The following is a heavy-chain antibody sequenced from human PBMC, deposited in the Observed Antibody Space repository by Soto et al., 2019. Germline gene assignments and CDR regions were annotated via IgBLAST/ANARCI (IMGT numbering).Heavy chain of an antibody. CDR2: MNPNSCNT. D-gene: IGHD3-22*01. Sequence: QVQLVQSGAEVKKPGASVKVSCKASGYTFTSYDINWVRQATGQGLEWIGWMNPNSCNTGYAQKFQGSVTMTRNTSISTAYMELSSLRSEDTAVHYCASGTYYYDSSGYAPVDYWGQGTLVTVSS. CDR1: GYTFTSYD. CDR3: ASGTYYYDSSGYAPVDY. J-gene: IGHJ4*02. V-gene: IGHV1-8*01.